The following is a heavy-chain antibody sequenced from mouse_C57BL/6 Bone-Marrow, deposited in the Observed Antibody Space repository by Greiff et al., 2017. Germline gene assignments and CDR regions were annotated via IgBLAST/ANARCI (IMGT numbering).Heavy chain of an antibody. V-gene: IGHV1-61*01. CDR2: IYPSDSET. Sequence: VQLQQPGAELVRPGSSVKLSCKASGYTFTSYWMDWVKQRPGQGPEWIGNIYPSDSETHYNQKFKDKATLTVDKSSSTAYMQLSSLTSEDSAVYYCARSFAYWGQGTLVTVSA. CDR1: GYTFTSYW. J-gene: IGHJ3*01. CDR3: ARSFAY.